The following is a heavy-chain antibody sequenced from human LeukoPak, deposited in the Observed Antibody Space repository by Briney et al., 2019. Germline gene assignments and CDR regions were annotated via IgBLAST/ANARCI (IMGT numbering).Heavy chain of an antibody. J-gene: IGHJ4*02. CDR3: AKGSYYDSSGSFYFDY. V-gene: IGHV3-23*01. CDR1: VVTFSSYA. D-gene: IGHD3-22*01. Sequence: GGSLRLSCAASVVTFSSYAMSWGRQAPGEGLEWVSGISGSGDNTYYAHSLKGRFTISRDNSKNTLYVQVNSLGTEDTAAYYCAKGSYYDSSGSFYFDYWGQGTLVTVSS. CDR2: ISGSGDNT.